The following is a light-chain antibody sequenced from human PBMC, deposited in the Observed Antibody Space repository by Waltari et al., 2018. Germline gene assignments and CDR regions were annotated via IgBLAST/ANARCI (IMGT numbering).Light chain of an antibody. Sequence: QSVLTQPPSVSGAPGQRVTISCTGSGSNIGAGYDTHWYHQLPGKAPRLLIYGGNTRPLVVLDRFFGSQSGTSASLAITGLQPEDEGDYYCQSFDTSLSVVFGGGTKLTVL. J-gene: IGLJ2*01. V-gene: IGLV1-40*01. CDR1: GSNIGAGYD. CDR2: GGN. CDR3: QSFDTSLSVV.